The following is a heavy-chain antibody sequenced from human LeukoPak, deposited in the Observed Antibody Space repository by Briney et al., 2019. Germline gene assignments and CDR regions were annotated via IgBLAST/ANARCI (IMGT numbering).Heavy chain of an antibody. J-gene: IGHJ4*02. Sequence: GGSLRLSCAASGFTFSSYWMSWVRQAPGKGLEWVANIKQDGSEKSYVDSVKGRFTISRDNAKNSLYLQMNSLRAEDTAVYYCVRDKLVGATHFDYWGQGTLVTVSS. CDR2: IKQDGSEK. CDR3: VRDKLVGATHFDY. CDR1: GFTFSSYW. V-gene: IGHV3-7*01. D-gene: IGHD1-26*01.